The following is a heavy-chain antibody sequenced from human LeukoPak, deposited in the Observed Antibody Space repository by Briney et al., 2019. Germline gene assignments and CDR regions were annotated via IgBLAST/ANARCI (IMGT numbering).Heavy chain of an antibody. J-gene: IGHJ6*03. V-gene: IGHV3-21*01. CDR3: ARDPYSGNYGNYYYYYMDV. CDR2: ITSSGTYI. CDR1: GFTFSSYA. Sequence: GESLRLSCAASGFTFSSYAMSWVRQAPGRALEWVSSITSSGTYIFYADSVKGRFTISRDNAKNSLYLQMNSLGPEDTAVYYCARDPYSGNYGNYYYYYMDVWGKGTTVTISS. D-gene: IGHD1-26*01.